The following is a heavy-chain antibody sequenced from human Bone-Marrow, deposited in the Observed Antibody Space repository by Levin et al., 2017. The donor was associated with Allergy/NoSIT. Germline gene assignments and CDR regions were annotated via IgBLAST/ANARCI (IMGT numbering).Heavy chain of an antibody. Sequence: PSETLSLTCTVSGGSISSYYWSWIRQPAGKGLEWIGRIYTSGSTNYNPSLKSRVTMSVDTSKNQFSLKLSSVTAADTAVYYCARDPAKIKYCSSTSCSYYYYGMDVWGQGTTVTVSS. CDR3: ARDPAKIKYCSSTSCSYYYYGMDV. CDR2: IYTSGST. V-gene: IGHV4-4*07. CDR1: GGSISSYY. D-gene: IGHD2-2*01. J-gene: IGHJ6*02.